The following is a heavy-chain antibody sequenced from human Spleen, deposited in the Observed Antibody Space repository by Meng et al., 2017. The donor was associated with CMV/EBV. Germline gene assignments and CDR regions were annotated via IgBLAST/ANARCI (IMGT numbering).Heavy chain of an antibody. CDR3: ARGGVGYCSSTSCYYYYGMDV. Sequence: GGSLRLSCAASGFTFSNYDMSWVRQAPGKGLEWVANIKQDGSEKYNVDSVKGRFTISRDNAKNSLYLQMNSLRAEDTAVYYCARGGVGYCSSTSCYYYYGMDVWGQGTTVTVSS. CDR2: IKQDGSEK. V-gene: IGHV3-7*01. D-gene: IGHD2-2*01. J-gene: IGHJ6*02. CDR1: GFTFSNYD.